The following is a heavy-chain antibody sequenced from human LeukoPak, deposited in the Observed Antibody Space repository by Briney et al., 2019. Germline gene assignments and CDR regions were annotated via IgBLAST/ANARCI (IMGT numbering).Heavy chain of an antibody. CDR3: AKDWDY. Sequence: EGSLRLSCAASGFTVGSYWMSWVRQAPGKGLEWVANIRQNESEKRYVDSVKGRFTISRDNAKNSLFLEMNSLRAEDTAVYYCAKDWDYWGQGTLVTVSS. CDR1: GFTVGSYW. J-gene: IGHJ4*02. V-gene: IGHV3-7*01. CDR2: IRQNESEK.